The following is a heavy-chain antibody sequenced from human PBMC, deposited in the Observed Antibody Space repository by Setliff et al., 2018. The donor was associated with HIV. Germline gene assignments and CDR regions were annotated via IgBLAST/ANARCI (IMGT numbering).Heavy chain of an antibody. Sequence: SVKVSCKASGGTFKTYAISWVRQAPGQGLEWMGGIIPIFATTDYAQKFRGRVTIIADESTSTAYMELSSLRSEDTAVYYCAATYYYDSSGLHGFDYWGQGTLVTVSS. CDR3: AATYYYDSSGLHGFDY. CDR2: IIPIFATT. V-gene: IGHV1-69*13. D-gene: IGHD3-22*01. CDR1: GGTFKTYA. J-gene: IGHJ4*02.